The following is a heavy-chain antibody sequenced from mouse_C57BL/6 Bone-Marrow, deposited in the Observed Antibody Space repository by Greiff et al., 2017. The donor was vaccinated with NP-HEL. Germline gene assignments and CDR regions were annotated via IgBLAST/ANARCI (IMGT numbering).Heavy chain of an antibody. CDR2: IFPRSGTT. Sequence: VVESGAELARPGASVKLSCKASGYTFTSYGISWVKQRTGQGLEWIGEIFPRSGTTYYYEKFMGKATLTADNSSSTAYMELRRLTSEDSAVYFCARRGYYYGSMDYGGRGTSVTVTA. CDR3: ARRGYYYGSMDY. J-gene: IGHJ4*01. V-gene: IGHV1-81*01. CDR1: GYTFTSYG. D-gene: IGHD1-1*01.